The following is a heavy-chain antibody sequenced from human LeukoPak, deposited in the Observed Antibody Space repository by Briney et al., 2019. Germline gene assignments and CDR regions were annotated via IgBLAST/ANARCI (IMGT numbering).Heavy chain of an antibody. Sequence: GGSLRLSCAASGFTFSSYGMHWVRQAPGKGLEWVAVIWYDGSNKYYADSVKGRFTISRDNSKNTLYLQMNSLRAEDTAVYYCARDPTELPYLWQLIRGFWFDPWGQGTLVTASS. CDR2: IWYDGSNK. D-gene: IGHD2-15*01. CDR3: ARDPTELPYLWQLIRGFWFDP. V-gene: IGHV3-33*01. CDR1: GFTFSSYG. J-gene: IGHJ5*02.